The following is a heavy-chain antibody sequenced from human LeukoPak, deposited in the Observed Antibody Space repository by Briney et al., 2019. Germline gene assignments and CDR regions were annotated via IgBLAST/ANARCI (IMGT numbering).Heavy chain of an antibody. D-gene: IGHD2-15*01. CDR2: INHSGST. V-gene: IGHV4-34*01. CDR1: GGSFSGYY. Sequence: SETLSLTCAVYGGSFSGYYWSWIRQPPGKGLEWIGEINHSGSTNYNPSLKSRVTISVDTSKNQFSLKLSSVTAADTAVHYCARWVGPKLYYFDYWGQGTLVTVSS. CDR3: ARWVGPKLYYFDY. J-gene: IGHJ4*02.